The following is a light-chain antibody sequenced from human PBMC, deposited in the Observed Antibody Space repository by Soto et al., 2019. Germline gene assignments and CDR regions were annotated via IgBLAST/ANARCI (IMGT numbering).Light chain of an antibody. CDR1: QSVRSN. J-gene: IGKJ5*01. CDR3: QQYNSWPPIP. Sequence: ILMPQYQATLSVSSGERVTLSSRASQSVRSNLAWYQQNPGQAPRLLIYGASTRATGLPARFSGSGSGTDFTLTISSLQSEDFAVYYCQQYNSWPPIPFGRGTRLEIK. V-gene: IGKV3-15*01. CDR2: GAS.